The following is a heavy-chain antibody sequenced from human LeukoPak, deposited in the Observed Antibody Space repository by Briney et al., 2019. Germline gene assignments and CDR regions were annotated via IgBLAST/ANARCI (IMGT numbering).Heavy chain of an antibody. CDR2: INPKSGGT. CDR3: ARDLGSPDY. Sequence: ASVKVSCKASGYTFTDYYMHRVRQAPGQGLEWMGRINPKSGGTKYAQKFQGRVTMTRDTSISTAYLEVSRLRYDDTAIYYCARDLGSPDYWGQGTLVTVSS. D-gene: IGHD6-6*01. CDR1: GYTFTDYY. J-gene: IGHJ4*02. V-gene: IGHV1-2*06.